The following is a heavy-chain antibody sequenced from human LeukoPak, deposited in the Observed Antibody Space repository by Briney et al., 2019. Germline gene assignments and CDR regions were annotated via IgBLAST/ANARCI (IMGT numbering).Heavy chain of an antibody. CDR1: GNYW. J-gene: IGHJ6*02. CDR2: INSDGSIT. V-gene: IGHV3-74*03. Sequence: PGGSLRLSCAASGNYWMHWVRQAPGKGLVWVSGINSDGSITTYADSVKGRFTISRDNAENTLYLQMNSLRAEDTAVYYCARGRYYGMDVWGQGTTVTVSS. CDR3: ARGRYYGMDV.